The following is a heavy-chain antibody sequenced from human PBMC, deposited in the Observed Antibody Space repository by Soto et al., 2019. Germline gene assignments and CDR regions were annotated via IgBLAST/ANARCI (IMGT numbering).Heavy chain of an antibody. J-gene: IGHJ6*02. CDR2: INTCNGNT. Sequence: QVQLVQSGAEVKNPGASVKVSCKASGYTFTRYGIGWARQAPGQGLEWMGWINTCNGNTNYAQNAQGRVTLTTDTSTSTAYMELRSLRSNDTAIYYCAMVDVYVTPSPQDVWGQGTTVIVSS. CDR3: AMVDVYVTPSPQDV. CDR1: GYTFTRYG. D-gene: IGHD3-16*01. V-gene: IGHV1-18*01.